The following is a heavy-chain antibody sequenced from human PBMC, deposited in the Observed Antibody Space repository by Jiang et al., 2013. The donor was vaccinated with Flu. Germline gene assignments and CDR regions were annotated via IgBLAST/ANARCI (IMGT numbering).Heavy chain of an antibody. CDR3: ARGPGHYYDSSGYLY. D-gene: IGHD3-22*01. Sequence: LLKPSETLSLTCAVYGGSFSGYYWSWIRQPPGKGLEWIGEINHSGSTNYNPSLKSRVTISVDTSKNQFSLKLSSVTAADTAVYYCARGPGHYYDSSGYLYWGQRTLVTVSS. J-gene: IGHJ4*02. CDR2: INHSGST. V-gene: IGHV4-34*01. CDR1: GGSFSGYY.